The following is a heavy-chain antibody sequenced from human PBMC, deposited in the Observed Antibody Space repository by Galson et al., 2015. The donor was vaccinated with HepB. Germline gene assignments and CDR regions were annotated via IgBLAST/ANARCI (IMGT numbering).Heavy chain of an antibody. CDR3: ARDGAGVYCSSTSCYGAFFDY. J-gene: IGHJ4*02. CDR1: GFTFSSYA. D-gene: IGHD2-2*01. CDR2: ISSSSSYI. Sequence: SLRLSCAASGFTFSSYAMHWVRQAPGKGLEWVSSISSSSSYIYYADSVKGRFTISRDNAKNSLYLQMNSLRAEDTAVYYCARDGAGVYCSSTSCYGAFFDYWGQGTLVTVSS. V-gene: IGHV3-21*01.